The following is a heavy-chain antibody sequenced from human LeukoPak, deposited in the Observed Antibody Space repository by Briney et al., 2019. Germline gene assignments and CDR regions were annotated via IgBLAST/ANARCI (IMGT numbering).Heavy chain of an antibody. Sequence: SETLSLTCTVSGGSITSSSYYWGWIRQPPGKGLEWIGRIYTSGSTNYNPSLKSRVTISVDTSKNQFSLKLSSVTAADTAVYYCARDSGGSYYTPLFDYWGQGTLVTVSS. CDR2: IYTSGST. D-gene: IGHD1-26*01. V-gene: IGHV4-39*07. CDR3: ARDSGGSYYTPLFDY. J-gene: IGHJ4*02. CDR1: GGSITSSSYY.